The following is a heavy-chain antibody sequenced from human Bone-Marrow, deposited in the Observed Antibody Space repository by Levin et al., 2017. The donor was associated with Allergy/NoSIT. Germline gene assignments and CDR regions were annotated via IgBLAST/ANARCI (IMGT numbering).Heavy chain of an antibody. CDR3: ARLVGAVAGYHDY. CDR2: IYYSGST. CDR1: GGSISSSSYY. V-gene: IGHV4-39*01. Sequence: SQTLSLTCTVSGGSISSSSYYWGWIRQPPGKGLEWIGSIYYSGSTYYNPSLKSRVTISVDTSKNQFSLKLSSVTAADTAVYYCARLVGAVAGYHDYWGQGTLVTVSS. J-gene: IGHJ4*02. D-gene: IGHD6-19*01.